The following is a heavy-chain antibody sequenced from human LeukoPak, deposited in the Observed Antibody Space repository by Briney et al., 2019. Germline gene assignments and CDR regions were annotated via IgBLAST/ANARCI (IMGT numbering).Heavy chain of an antibody. CDR2: INTNTGNP. Sequence: ASVKVSCKTSGYTFTNNAINWVRQAPGQGLEWMGWINTNTGNPSYAQGFFTGRYVFSLDTSASTAYLQINGLKADDTAVYYCGRDPKLGIRGYTYGYIDHWGQGTLLTVAS. J-gene: IGHJ4*02. CDR1: GYTFTNNA. CDR3: GRDPKLGIRGYTYGYIDH. V-gene: IGHV7-4-1*02. D-gene: IGHD5-18*01.